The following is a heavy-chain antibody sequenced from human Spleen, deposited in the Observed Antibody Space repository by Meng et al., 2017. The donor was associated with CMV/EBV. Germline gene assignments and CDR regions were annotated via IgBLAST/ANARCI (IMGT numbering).Heavy chain of an antibody. CDR3: ASQYYDFWSGYYTRGDFDY. V-gene: IGHV4-39*01. CDR2: IYYSGST. J-gene: IGHJ4*02. D-gene: IGHD3-3*01. Sequence: SSSSYDWGWIRQTTGKGLEWIGSIYYSGSTYYNPSLKSRVTISVDTSKNQFSLKLSSVTAADTAVYYCASQYYDFWSGYYTRGDFDYWGQGTLVTVSS. CDR1: SSSSYD.